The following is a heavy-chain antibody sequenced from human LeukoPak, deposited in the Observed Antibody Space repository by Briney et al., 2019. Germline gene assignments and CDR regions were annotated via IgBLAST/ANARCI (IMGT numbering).Heavy chain of an antibody. CDR2: MNPDSGET. CDR1: RYTFNSYE. V-gene: IGHV1-8*01. Sequence: ASVKVSCKASRYTFNSYEINWVRQATGQRLEWMGWMNPDSGETGYAQKFQGRVTMTRDTSISTAYMELSGLSSEDTAVYYCARPPGYCRTPRTHIGSCYYWYFALWGRGTLVTVSS. J-gene: IGHJ2*01. D-gene: IGHD2-15*01. CDR3: ARPPGYCRTPRTHIGSCYYWYFAL.